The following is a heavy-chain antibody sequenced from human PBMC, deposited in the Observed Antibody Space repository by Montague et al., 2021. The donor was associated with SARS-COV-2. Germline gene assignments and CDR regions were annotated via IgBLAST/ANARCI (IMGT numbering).Heavy chain of an antibody. V-gene: IGHV4-38-2*02. CDR1: GYSISSGYY. D-gene: IGHD2-15*01. Sequence: SETLSLTCTVYGYSISSGYYWGWIRQPPGKGLEWIGSIYHSGSTYYNPSLKSRVTISVDTSKNQFSLKLSSVTAADTAVYYCARERRYCSGGSCYSGWFDPWGQGTLVTVSS. CDR3: ARERRYCSGGSCYSGWFDP. J-gene: IGHJ5*02. CDR2: IYHSGST.